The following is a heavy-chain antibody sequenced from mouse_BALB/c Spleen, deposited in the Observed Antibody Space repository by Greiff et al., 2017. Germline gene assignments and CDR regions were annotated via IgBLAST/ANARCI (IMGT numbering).Heavy chain of an antibody. J-gene: IGHJ3*01. CDR2: IDPANGNT. CDR1: GFNIKDTY. V-gene: IGHV14-3*02. CDR3: ASSFAY. Sequence: EVQVVESGAELVKPGASVKLSCTASGFNIKDTYMHWVKQRPEQGLEWIGRIDPANGNTKYDPKFQGKATITADTSSNTAYLQLSSLTSEDTAVYYCASSFAYWGQGTLVTVSA.